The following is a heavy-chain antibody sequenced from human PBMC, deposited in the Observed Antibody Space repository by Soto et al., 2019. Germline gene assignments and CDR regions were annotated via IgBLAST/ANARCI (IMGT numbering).Heavy chain of an antibody. Sequence: ASVKVSCKASGYTFTSYGISWVRQAPGQGLEWMGWISAYNGNTNYAQELQGRVTMTTDTSTSTAYMELRSLRSDDTAVYYCARDLAYCGGDCYPIDYWGQGTLVTVSS. J-gene: IGHJ4*02. CDR3: ARDLAYCGGDCYPIDY. V-gene: IGHV1-18*01. CDR2: ISAYNGNT. CDR1: GYTFTSYG. D-gene: IGHD2-21*02.